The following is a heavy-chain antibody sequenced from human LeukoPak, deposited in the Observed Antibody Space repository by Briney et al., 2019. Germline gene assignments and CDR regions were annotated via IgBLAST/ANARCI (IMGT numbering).Heavy chain of an antibody. D-gene: IGHD6-6*01. J-gene: IGHJ6*03. CDR3: SRAEYSPGYYSYDYYYMDV. V-gene: IGHV3-48*03. CDR1: GFTFSSYE. CDR2: ISSSGSTI. Sequence: PGGSLRLSCAASGFTFSSYEMNWVRQAPGKGLEWVSYISSSGSTIYYADSVKGRFTISRDNAKNSLYLQMNSLRAEDTAVYFCSRAEYSPGYYSYDYYYMDVWGKGTTVTVSS.